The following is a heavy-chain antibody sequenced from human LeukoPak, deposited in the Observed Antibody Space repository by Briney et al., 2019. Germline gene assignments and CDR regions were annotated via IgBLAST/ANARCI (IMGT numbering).Heavy chain of an antibody. Sequence: GESLKISCKGSGSTFTNYWIAWVRQVPGKGLEWMGVIYPGDSDTRYSPPFQGQVTISADKSITTAYLQWNSLKASDTAMYYCARQTIRGVIASPFDYWGQGTLVTVSS. J-gene: IGHJ4*02. V-gene: IGHV5-51*01. CDR2: IYPGDSDT. CDR1: GSTFTNYW. CDR3: ARQTIRGVIASPFDY. D-gene: IGHD3-10*01.